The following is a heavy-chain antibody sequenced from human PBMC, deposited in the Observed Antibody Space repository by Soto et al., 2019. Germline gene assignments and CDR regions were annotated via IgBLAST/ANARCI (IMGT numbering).Heavy chain of an antibody. CDR2: INHSGST. CDR3: ARGRKQLVLYYYYGMDV. D-gene: IGHD6-6*01. J-gene: IGHJ6*02. V-gene: IGHV4-34*01. CDR1: GGSFSGYY. Sequence: SETLSLTCAVYGGSFSGYYWSWIRQPPGKGLEWIGAINHSGSTNYNPSLKSRVTISVDTSKNQFSLKLSSVTAADTAVYYCARGRKQLVLYYYYGMDVWGQGTTVTVSS.